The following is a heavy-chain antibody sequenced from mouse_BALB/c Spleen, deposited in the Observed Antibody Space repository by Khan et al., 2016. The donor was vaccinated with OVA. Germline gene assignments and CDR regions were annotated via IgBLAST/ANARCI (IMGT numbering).Heavy chain of an antibody. CDR2: INTYTGEP. J-gene: IGHJ1*01. V-gene: IGHV9-1*02. Sequence: QIQLVQSGPELKKPGETLKISCKASGYTFTNYGMNWVKQAPGKGLKWMGWINTYTGEPTYTDDFKGRFAFSLETSASTAYLQINNLKNEDMATXFCARGASYWYFDVWGAGTTVTVSS. CDR3: ARGASYWYFDV. CDR1: GYTFTNYG.